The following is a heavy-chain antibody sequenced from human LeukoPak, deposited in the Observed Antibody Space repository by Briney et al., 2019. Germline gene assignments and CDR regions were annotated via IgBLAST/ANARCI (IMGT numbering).Heavy chain of an antibody. J-gene: IGHJ4*02. V-gene: IGHV3-9*01. CDR1: GFTFDDYA. CDR3: ARAGLVDY. Sequence: GGSLRLSCAASGFTFDDYAMHWVRQAPGKGLEWVSGISWNSSNIDYADSVKGRFTISRDNSKNTLYLQMNSLRAEDTAVYYCARAGLVDYWGQGTLVTVSS. D-gene: IGHD3/OR15-3a*01. CDR2: ISWNSSNI.